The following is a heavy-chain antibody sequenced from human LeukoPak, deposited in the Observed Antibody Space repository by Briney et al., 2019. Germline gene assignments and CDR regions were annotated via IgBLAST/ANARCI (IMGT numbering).Heavy chain of an antibody. Sequence: GESLKISWKASGYSFTSYLIGWVRPIPRKGLAWMGIIYPGDSDTRYSPSFQGQVTISADKSISTAYLQWSSLKASDTAMYYCARQRNVLRDAFDIWGQGTMVTVSS. J-gene: IGHJ3*02. CDR3: ARQRNVLRDAFDI. V-gene: IGHV5-51*01. D-gene: IGHD3-3*01. CDR1: GYSFTSYL. CDR2: IYPGDSDT.